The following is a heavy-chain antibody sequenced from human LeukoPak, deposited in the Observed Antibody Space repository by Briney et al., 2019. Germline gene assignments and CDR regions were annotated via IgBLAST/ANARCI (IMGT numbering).Heavy chain of an antibody. CDR3: ARVNSGSYYGDI. Sequence: GASVKVSCKASGYTFTSYYMHWVRQAPGQGLEWMGIINPSGGSTSYAQKFQGRVTITADESTSTAYMELSSLRSEDTAVYYCARVNSGSYYGDIWGQGTMVTVSS. CDR2: INPSGGST. CDR1: GYTFTSYY. J-gene: IGHJ3*02. V-gene: IGHV1-46*01. D-gene: IGHD1-26*01.